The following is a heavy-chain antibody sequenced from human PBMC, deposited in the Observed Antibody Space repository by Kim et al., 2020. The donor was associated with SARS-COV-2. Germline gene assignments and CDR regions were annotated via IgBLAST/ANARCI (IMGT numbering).Heavy chain of an antibody. V-gene: IGHV3-30*03. Sequence: GGSLRLSCAASGFTFSSYGMHWVRQAPGKGLEWVAVISYDGSNKYYADSVKGRFTISRDNSKNTLYLQMNSLRAEDTAVYYCARLDTAMAEDIDYWGQGTLVTVSS. CDR1: GFTFSSYG. CDR2: ISYDGSNK. CDR3: ARLDTAMAEDIDY. J-gene: IGHJ4*02. D-gene: IGHD5-18*01.